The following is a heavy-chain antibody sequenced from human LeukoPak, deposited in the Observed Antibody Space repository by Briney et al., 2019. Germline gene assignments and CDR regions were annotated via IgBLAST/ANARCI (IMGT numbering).Heavy chain of an antibody. Sequence: SETLSLTCTVSGYSISSGYYWGWIRQPPGKGLEWIGSIYHSGSTYYNPSLKSRVTISVDTSKNQFSLELSSVTAADTAVYYCARVVYYYDSSGYFPFDYWGQGTLVTVSS. V-gene: IGHV4-38-2*02. CDR3: ARVVYYYDSSGYFPFDY. D-gene: IGHD3-22*01. CDR2: IYHSGST. CDR1: GYSISSGYY. J-gene: IGHJ4*02.